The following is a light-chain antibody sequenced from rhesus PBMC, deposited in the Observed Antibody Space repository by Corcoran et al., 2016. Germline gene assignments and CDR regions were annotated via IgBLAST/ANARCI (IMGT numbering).Light chain of an antibody. CDR1: QSLLDSEDGNTY. CDR3: MQALEFPWT. CDR2: EFS. J-gene: IGKJ1*01. Sequence: DIVMTQTPLSLPVTPGEPASISCRSSQSLLDSEDGNTYLDWYLQKPGQSPPLLVYEFSNRASGFPDRVRGSGADTDVTLKSSRVEAEDVGVYYCMQALEFPWTFGQGTKVEIK. V-gene: IGKV2-104*02.